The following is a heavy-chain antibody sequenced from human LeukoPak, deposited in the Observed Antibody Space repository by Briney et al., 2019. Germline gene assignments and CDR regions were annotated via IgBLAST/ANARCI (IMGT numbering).Heavy chain of an antibody. Sequence: ASVKVSCKASGYTFTSYDINWVRQATGQGLEWMGWMNPNSGNTGYAQKFQGRVTITRNTSISTAYMELSSLRSEDTAVYYCARVGNRLGAFDIWGQGTMVTVSS. CDR2: MNPNSGNT. D-gene: IGHD7-27*01. CDR3: ARVGNRLGAFDI. CDR1: GYTFTSYD. V-gene: IGHV1-8*03. J-gene: IGHJ3*02.